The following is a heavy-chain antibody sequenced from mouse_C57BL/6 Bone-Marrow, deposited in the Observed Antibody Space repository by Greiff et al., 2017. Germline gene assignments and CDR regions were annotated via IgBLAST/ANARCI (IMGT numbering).Heavy chain of an antibody. Sequence: EVKLMESGGGLVKPGASLKLSCAASGFTFSSYAMSWVRQTPEKRLEWVATISDGGSYTYYPDNVKGRFTISRDKAKNNRYLQMSQLKSEDTAMYYCARDGNPFDYWGQGTTLTVSS. D-gene: IGHD2-1*01. J-gene: IGHJ2*01. CDR1: GFTFSSYA. CDR2: ISDGGSYT. V-gene: IGHV5-4*01. CDR3: ARDGNPFDY.